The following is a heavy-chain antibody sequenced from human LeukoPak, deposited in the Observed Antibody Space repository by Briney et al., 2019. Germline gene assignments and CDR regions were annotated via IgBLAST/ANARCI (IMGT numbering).Heavy chain of an antibody. J-gene: IGHJ6*04. D-gene: IGHD3-10*02. CDR3: AELGITMIGGV. CDR1: GFTFNSYE. V-gene: IGHV3-48*03. CDR2: ISSSGNTI. Sequence: GGSPRLSCAASGFTFNSYEMNWVRQAPGKGLEWVSYISSSGNTIYYADSVKGRFTISRDNAKNSLYLQMNSLRAEDTAVYYCAELGITMIGGVWGKGTTVTISS.